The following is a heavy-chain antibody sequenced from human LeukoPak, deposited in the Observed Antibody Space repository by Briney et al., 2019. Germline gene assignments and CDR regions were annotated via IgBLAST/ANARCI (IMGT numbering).Heavy chain of an antibody. CDR1: GFTFSTYE. D-gene: IGHD2/OR15-2a*01. Sequence: GGSLRLSCAASGFTFSTYEMNWVRQAPGKGLEWISYISRSGTTTNYADSVKGRFTISRDDDRNSLSLEMRGLRLEDTAVYFCARGMLNIFWGQGTRVAVSS. CDR3: ARGMLNIF. V-gene: IGHV3-48*03. J-gene: IGHJ4*02. CDR2: ISRSGTTT.